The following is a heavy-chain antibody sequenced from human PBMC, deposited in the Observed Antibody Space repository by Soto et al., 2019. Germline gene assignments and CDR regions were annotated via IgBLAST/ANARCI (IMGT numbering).Heavy chain of an antibody. CDR3: AIDRRDGYTRYFEF. CDR2: ISFSGAT. V-gene: IGHV4-59*01. CDR1: GVSITSYF. J-gene: IGHJ4*02. D-gene: IGHD5-12*01. Sequence: SETLSLTCTVSGVSITSYFWSWIRQTPGKGLDWIGSISFSGATYSNPSLKGRAALSVDTSENHLSLPLNSVTSADTAVYFCAIDRRDGYTRYFEFWGQGNQCTVS.